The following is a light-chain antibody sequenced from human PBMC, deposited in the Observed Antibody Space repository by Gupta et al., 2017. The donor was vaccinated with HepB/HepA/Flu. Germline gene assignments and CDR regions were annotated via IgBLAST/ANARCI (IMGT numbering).Light chain of an antibody. V-gene: IGLV1-40*01. CDR3: QSYDSRLSGEV. J-gene: IGLJ1*01. CDR1: RSNIGAGYN. Sequence: QPVLTQPPSVSGAPGQRVTISCTGSRSNIGAGYNVHWYQQYPGTAPKLIIYGNSNRPSGVPDRISGSKSGTSASLAIDGLQAEDEADYYCQSYDSRLSGEVFGSGTTVTVL. CDR2: GNS.